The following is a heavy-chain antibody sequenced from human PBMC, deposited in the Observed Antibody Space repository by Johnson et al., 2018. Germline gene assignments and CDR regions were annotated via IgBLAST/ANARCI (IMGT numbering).Heavy chain of an antibody. CDR3: ARGHSSGWAEYFQH. CDR1: GGTFSSYT. D-gene: IGHD6-19*01. V-gene: IGHV1-69*02. CDR2: IIPILGIA. J-gene: IGHJ1*01. Sequence: QVQLVQSGAEVKKPGSSVKVSCKASGGTFSSYTISWVRQAPGQGLEWMGRIIPILGIANYAQKFQGRVTITADKSTSPAYRELSSLRSEDKAVDYCARGHSSGWAEYFQHWGQGNLVTVSS.